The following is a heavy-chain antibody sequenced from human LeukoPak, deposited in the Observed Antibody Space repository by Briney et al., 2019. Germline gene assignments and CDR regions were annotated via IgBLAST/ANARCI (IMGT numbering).Heavy chain of an antibody. Sequence: NPGGSLRLSCAASGFTFSDYYMSWSRQAPGKGLEWLSYISPSTTHTSYADSVKGRFTISRDNANNLLFLQMSSLRAEDTAVYYCARGGHGAADQWGQGTLVAVSS. CDR3: ARGGHGAADQ. D-gene: IGHD1-26*01. CDR2: ISPSTTHT. CDR1: GFTFSDYY. J-gene: IGHJ5*02. V-gene: IGHV3-11*05.